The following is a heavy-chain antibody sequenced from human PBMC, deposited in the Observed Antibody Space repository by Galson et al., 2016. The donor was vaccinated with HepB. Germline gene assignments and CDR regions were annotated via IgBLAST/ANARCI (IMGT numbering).Heavy chain of an antibody. Sequence: SLRLSCAASGFTFDDFAMFWVRQAAGKGLEWISYITSSGSTIYYADSVKGRFTISRDNAQNSLYLQMNNLRPEDTAVYYCARDYGPGGQIQKYDYWGKGTLVTVSS. CDR2: ITSSGSTI. CDR1: GFTFDDFA. CDR3: ARDYGPGGQIQKYDY. J-gene: IGHJ4*02. D-gene: IGHD3-10*01. V-gene: IGHV3-11*01.